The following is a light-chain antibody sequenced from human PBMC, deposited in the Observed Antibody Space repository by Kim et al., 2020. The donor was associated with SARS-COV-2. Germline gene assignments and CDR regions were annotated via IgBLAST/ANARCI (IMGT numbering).Light chain of an antibody. J-gene: IGLJ2*01. CDR3: CSHAGSTTYVV. V-gene: IGLV2-23*02. CDR2: EVT. CDR1: GGDVGSYNL. Sequence: SITFFGPEPGGDVGSYNLVSWYQQHPGKGPKLMIYEVTNRPSGVSHRFSGSKSGNTASLTISGLQAEDEAEYCCCSHAGSTTYVVFGGGTQLTVL.